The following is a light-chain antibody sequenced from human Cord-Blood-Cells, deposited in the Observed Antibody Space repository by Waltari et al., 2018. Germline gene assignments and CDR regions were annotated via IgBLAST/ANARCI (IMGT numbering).Light chain of an antibody. CDR1: SIDVGGYKL. Sequence: QSALTQPASVSGSPGQSITISCTGTSIDVGGYKLVSWYQQHPGKAPKLMIYEVSKRPSGVSNRFSGSKSGNTASLTISGLQAEDEADYYCCSYAGSSTWVFGGGTKLTVL. J-gene: IGLJ3*02. CDR3: CSYAGSSTWV. V-gene: IGLV2-23*02. CDR2: EVS.